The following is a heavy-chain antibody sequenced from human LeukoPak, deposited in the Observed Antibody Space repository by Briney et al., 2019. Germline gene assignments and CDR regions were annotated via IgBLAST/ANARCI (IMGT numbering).Heavy chain of an antibody. D-gene: IGHD7-27*01. Sequence: KPGGSLRLSCAASGFSFSSGTMNWVRQAPGKALEWVSSLSGSGRLIWYAGSVKGRFTISRGDAANSLFLQMNSLRVEDTAVYYCARDLQTGLAFDAWGQGTVVAVSS. CDR1: GFSFSSGT. V-gene: IGHV3-21*06. J-gene: IGHJ3*01. CDR3: ARDLQTGLAFDA. CDR2: LSGSGRLI.